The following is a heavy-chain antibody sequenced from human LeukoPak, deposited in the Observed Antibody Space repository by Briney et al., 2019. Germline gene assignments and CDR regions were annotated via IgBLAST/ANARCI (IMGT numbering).Heavy chain of an antibody. CDR3: ARGDRGDYDILTGYPDY. CDR2: ISSSSSYI. Sequence: GGSLRLSCAASGFTFSNYNMNWVRQAPGKGLEWVSFISSSSSYIYYADSVKGRFTISRDNAKNSLYLQMNSLRAEDTAVYYCARGDRGDYDILTGYPDYWGQGTLVTVSS. V-gene: IGHV3-21*01. D-gene: IGHD3-9*01. J-gene: IGHJ4*02. CDR1: GFTFSNYN.